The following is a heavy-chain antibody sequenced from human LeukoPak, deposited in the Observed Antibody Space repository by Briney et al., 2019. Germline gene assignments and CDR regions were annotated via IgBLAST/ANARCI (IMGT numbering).Heavy chain of an antibody. CDR3: AREGGYSGYDFDY. J-gene: IGHJ4*02. Sequence: PGGSLRLSCAASGFTFSSYEMNWVRQAPGKGLEWVSYISSSGSTIYYADSVKGRFIISRDNAKNSLYLQMNSLRAEDTAVYYCAREGGYSGYDFDYWGQGTLVTVSS. D-gene: IGHD5-12*01. CDR2: ISSSGSTI. V-gene: IGHV3-48*03. CDR1: GFTFSSYE.